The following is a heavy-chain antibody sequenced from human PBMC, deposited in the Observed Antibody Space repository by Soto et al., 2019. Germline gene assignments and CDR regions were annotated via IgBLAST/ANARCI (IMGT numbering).Heavy chain of an antibody. Sequence: SETLSLTCAVYGGSLSGYYWSWIRQPPGKALEWLGEINHSGNTNYNPSLKSRVTISVDTSKNQLFLNLSSVTAADTAMYYCARHHVRGRTIAGAAEFWGQGTLVTVSS. CDR1: GGSLSGYY. D-gene: IGHD1-26*01. J-gene: IGHJ4*02. CDR2: INHSGNT. V-gene: IGHV4-34*01. CDR3: ARHHVRGRTIAGAAEF.